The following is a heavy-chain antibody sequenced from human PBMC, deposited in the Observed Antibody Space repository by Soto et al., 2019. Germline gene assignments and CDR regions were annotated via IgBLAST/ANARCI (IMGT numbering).Heavy chain of an antibody. CDR2: ISWDGGST. V-gene: IGHV3-43*01. J-gene: IGHJ6*02. CDR1: GFTFDDYT. CDR3: AKDSVQLWQNGGMDV. D-gene: IGHD5-18*01. Sequence: EVQLVESGGVVVQPGGSLRLSCTASGFTFDDYTMHWVRQAPGKGLEWVSLISWDGGSTYYADSVKGRFTISRDNSKNSLYLLMNGLRTEDTALYYCAKDSVQLWQNGGMDVWGQGTTVTVSS.